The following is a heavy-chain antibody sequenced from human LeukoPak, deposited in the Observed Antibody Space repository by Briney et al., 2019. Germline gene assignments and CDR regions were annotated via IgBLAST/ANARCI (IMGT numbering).Heavy chain of an antibody. D-gene: IGHD3-3*01. CDR1: GYTFTSYA. CDR2: INAGNGNT. J-gene: IGHJ4*02. CDR3: AREGDFWSGYYFDY. V-gene: IGHV1-3*01. Sequence: ASVKVSCKASGYTFTSYAMHWVRQAPGQRLEWIGWINAGNGNTKYSQKFQGRVTITRDTSASTAYMELSSLRSEDTAVYYCAREGDFWSGYYFDYWGQGTLVTVSS.